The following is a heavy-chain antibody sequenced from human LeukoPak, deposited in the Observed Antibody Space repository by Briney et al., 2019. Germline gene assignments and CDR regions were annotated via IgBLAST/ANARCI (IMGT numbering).Heavy chain of an antibody. CDR2: ISWNSGSI. V-gene: IGHV3-9*01. Sequence: GGSLRLSFAASGFTFDDYAMHWVRQAPGKGLEWVSGISWNSGSIGYADSVKGRFTISRDNAKNSLYLQMNSLRAEDTALYYCAKDISTSIVGATHFDYWGQGTLVTVSS. CDR3: AKDISTSIVGATHFDY. J-gene: IGHJ4*02. CDR1: GFTFDDYA. D-gene: IGHD1-26*01.